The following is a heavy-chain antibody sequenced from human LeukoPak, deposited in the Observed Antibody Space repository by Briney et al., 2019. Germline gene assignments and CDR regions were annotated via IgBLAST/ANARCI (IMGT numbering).Heavy chain of an antibody. Sequence: GGSLRLSCAASGFTFDDYAMHWVRQAPGKGLEWVSLISGDGGSTYYVDSVKGRFTISRDNSKNSLYLQMNSLRTEDTALYYCAQTATVTTDYWGQGTLVTVSS. CDR2: ISGDGGST. J-gene: IGHJ4*02. CDR1: GFTFDDYA. V-gene: IGHV3-43*02. D-gene: IGHD4-17*01. CDR3: AQTATVTTDY.